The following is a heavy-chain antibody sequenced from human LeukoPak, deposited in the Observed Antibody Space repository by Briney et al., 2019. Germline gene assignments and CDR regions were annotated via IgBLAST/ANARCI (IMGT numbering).Heavy chain of an antibody. CDR1: GFTFSSYA. CDR3: ATAAGFVVVPGYMDV. CDR2: ISGSGGST. V-gene: IGHV3-23*01. D-gene: IGHD2-2*01. J-gene: IGHJ6*03. Sequence: GGSLRLSCAASGFTFSSYAMSWVRQAPGKGLEWVSAISGSGGSTYYADSVKGRFTISRDNSKNTLYLQMNSLRAEDTAVYYCATAAGFVVVPGYMDVWGKGTTVTVSS.